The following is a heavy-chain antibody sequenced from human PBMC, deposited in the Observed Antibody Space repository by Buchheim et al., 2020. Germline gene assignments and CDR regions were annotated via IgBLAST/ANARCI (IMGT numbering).Heavy chain of an antibody. J-gene: IGHJ6*02. Sequence: EVQLVESGGGLVQPGGSLRLSCAASGFTFSSYWMHLVRQVPGKGLVCVSRISGDGSSTGYADSVKGRFTVSRDNAKNTVYLQMNSLRAEDTAVYYCARDRHPGTMDVWGQGTT. CDR2: ISGDGSST. CDR1: GFTFSSYW. CDR3: ARDRHPGTMDV. V-gene: IGHV3-74*01.